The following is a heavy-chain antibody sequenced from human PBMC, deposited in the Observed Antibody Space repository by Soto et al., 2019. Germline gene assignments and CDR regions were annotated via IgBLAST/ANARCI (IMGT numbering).Heavy chain of an antibody. CDR1: GFTVSSNY. J-gene: IGHJ4*02. CDR2: IYSGGST. V-gene: IGHV3-66*01. Sequence: EVQLVESGGGLVQPGGSLRLSCAASGFTVSSNYMSWVRQAPGKGLEWVSVIYSGGSTYYADSVKGRFTISRDNSKNTLYLQMNSLRAEDTAVYYCARDTAGPVTVYWGQGTLVTVSS. D-gene: IGHD2-21*02. CDR3: ARDTAGPVTVY.